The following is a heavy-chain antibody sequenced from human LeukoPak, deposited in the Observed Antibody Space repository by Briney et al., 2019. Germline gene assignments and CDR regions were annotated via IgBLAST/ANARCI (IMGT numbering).Heavy chain of an antibody. J-gene: IGHJ5*02. CDR1: GFTVSSNY. D-gene: IGHD2-15*01. CDR3: ARKDIVVVVAATHFWFDP. V-gene: IGHV3-53*01. Sequence: GGSLRLSCAASGFTVSSNYMSWVRQAPGKGPEWVSVIYSGGSTYYADSVKGRFTISRDNAKNSLYLQMNSLRAEDTAVYYCARKDIVVVVAATHFWFDPWGQGTLVTVSS. CDR2: IYSGGST.